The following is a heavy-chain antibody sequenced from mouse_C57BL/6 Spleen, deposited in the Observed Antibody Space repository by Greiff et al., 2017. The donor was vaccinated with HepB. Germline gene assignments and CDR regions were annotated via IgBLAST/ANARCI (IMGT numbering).Heavy chain of an antibody. CDR3: ARSGFHYALDY. D-gene: IGHD1-2*01. CDR2: IRNKANGYTT. J-gene: IGHJ2*01. V-gene: IGHV7-3*01. CDR1: GFTFTDYY. Sequence: EVKLMESGGGLVQPGGSLSLSCAASGFTFTDYYMSWVRQPPGKALEWLGFIRNKANGYTTEYSASVKGRFTISRDNSQSILYLQMNALRAEDSATYYCARSGFHYALDYWGQGTTLTVSS.